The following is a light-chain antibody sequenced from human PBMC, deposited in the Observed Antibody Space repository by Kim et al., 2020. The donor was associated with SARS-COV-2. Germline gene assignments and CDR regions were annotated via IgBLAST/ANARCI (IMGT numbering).Light chain of an antibody. Sequence: VSPGERATLSCRASQTVSSNLAWYQQKPGQPPRLLIYGASTRATGIPARFSGSGSGTEFTLTISSLQSEDFAVYYCQQYNNWPPLTFGGGTKVEI. CDR2: GAS. CDR3: QQYNNWPPLT. J-gene: IGKJ4*01. CDR1: QTVSSN. V-gene: IGKV3-15*01.